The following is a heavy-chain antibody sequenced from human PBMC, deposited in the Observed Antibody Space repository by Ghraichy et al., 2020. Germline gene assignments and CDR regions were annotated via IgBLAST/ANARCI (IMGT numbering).Heavy chain of an antibody. V-gene: IGHV3-23*01. CDR3: AKEHNYFDSSGP. D-gene: IGHD3-22*01. CDR2: IGGAGGAT. J-gene: IGHJ4*02. CDR1: GFTFSSYA. Sequence: GGSLRLSCATSGFTFSSYAMSWFRQAPGKGPEWVSAIGGAGGATFYADSVKGRFTISRDNSKNTLYLQMSSLGAEDTALYYCAKEHNYFDSSGPWGQGTLVTASS.